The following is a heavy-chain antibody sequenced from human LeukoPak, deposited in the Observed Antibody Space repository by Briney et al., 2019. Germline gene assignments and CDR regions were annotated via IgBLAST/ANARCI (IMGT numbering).Heavy chain of an antibody. CDR2: IGTSSSTI. CDR1: GFTFTSDS. D-gene: IGHD4-23*01. Sequence: PGGSLRLSCAASGFTFTSDSKNCGRQAPGKGLEWVSYIGTSSSTIYYADSVKGRFTISRDNAKNSLYLQMNSLRDEDTAVYYCARHDYGGNSVDYWGQGTLVTVSS. V-gene: IGHV3-48*02. J-gene: IGHJ4*02. CDR3: ARHDYGGNSVDY.